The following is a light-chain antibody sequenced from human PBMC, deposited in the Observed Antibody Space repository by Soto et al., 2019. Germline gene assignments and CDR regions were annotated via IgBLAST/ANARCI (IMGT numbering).Light chain of an antibody. CDR2: DAS. Sequence: DIQMTQSPSSLSATVGDRVTITCRASQTIGKYLNWYQQQPGKVPKLLIYDASYLQSGVPSRFSGSESGTDFTLNISDLRPEDFATYYCQQSYSTPITFGQGTRLEIK. J-gene: IGKJ5*01. V-gene: IGKV1-39*01. CDR1: QTIGKY. CDR3: QQSYSTPIT.